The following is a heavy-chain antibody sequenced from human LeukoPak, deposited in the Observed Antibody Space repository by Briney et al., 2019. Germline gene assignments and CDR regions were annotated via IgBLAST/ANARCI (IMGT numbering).Heavy chain of an antibody. CDR3: ARGPTRHYSNVGY. Sequence: ASVKVSCKASGYTFTGYYMHWVRQAPGQGLEWMGWINPNSGGTNYAQKFQGRVTMTRDTSISTAYMEPSRLRSDDTAVYYCARGPTRHYSNVGYWGQGTLVTVSS. CDR2: INPNSGGT. J-gene: IGHJ4*02. CDR1: GYTFTGYY. V-gene: IGHV1-2*02. D-gene: IGHD4-11*01.